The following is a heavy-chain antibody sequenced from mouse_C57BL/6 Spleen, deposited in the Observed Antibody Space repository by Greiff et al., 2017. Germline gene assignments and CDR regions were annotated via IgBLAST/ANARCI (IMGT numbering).Heavy chain of an antibody. Sequence: QVQLKQSGPELVKPGASVKISCKASGYSFTSYYIHWVKQRPGQGLEWIGWIYPGSGNTKYNEKFKGKATLTADTSSSTAYMQLSSLTSEDSAVYYCASPTTVVEGWFAYWGQGTLVTVSA. J-gene: IGHJ3*01. D-gene: IGHD1-1*01. V-gene: IGHV1-66*01. CDR1: GYSFTSYY. CDR3: ASPTTVVEGWFAY. CDR2: IYPGSGNT.